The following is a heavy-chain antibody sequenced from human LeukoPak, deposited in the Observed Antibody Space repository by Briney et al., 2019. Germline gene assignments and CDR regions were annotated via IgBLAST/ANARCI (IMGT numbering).Heavy chain of an antibody. CDR3: ARGPGLLDY. D-gene: IGHD5-12*01. V-gene: IGHV4-59*08. Sequence: PSETLSLTCTVSGGSISSYYWSWIRQPPGKGLEWIGYIYYSGSTNYNPSLKSRVTISVDTSKNQFSLKLSSVTAADTAVYYCARGPGLLDYWGQGTLVIVSS. CDR1: GGSISSYY. J-gene: IGHJ4*02. CDR2: IYYSGST.